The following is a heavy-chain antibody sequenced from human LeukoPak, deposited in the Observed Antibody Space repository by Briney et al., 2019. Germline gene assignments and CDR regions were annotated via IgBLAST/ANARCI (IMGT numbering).Heavy chain of an antibody. CDR2: ISSSSSAI. CDR1: GFTFSTYS. D-gene: IGHD6-19*01. J-gene: IGHJ4*02. Sequence: PGGSLRLSCAASGFTFSTYSMNWVRQALGKGLEWVSYISSSSSAIYYADSVKGRFTISRDNAKNSLYLQMNSLRAEDTAVYYCARDRGAVAGQYFDYWGQGTLVTVSS. CDR3: ARDRGAVAGQYFDY. V-gene: IGHV3-48*01.